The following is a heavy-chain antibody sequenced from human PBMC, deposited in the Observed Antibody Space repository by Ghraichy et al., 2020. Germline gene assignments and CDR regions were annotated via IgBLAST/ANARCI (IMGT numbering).Heavy chain of an antibody. D-gene: IGHD5-12*01. J-gene: IGHJ4*02. V-gene: IGHV4-39*01. CDR3: ARRPNNSGWQSFDF. CDR2: IHYSGSS. Sequence: SETLSLTCTVSGGSIFSSTHYWGWIRQPPGKGLEWLGNIHYSGSSYYNPSLKSRVTISVDTSKNQFSLRLTSVTAADTAVYFCARRPNNSGWQSFDFWGQGILVTVSS. CDR1: GGSIFSSTHY.